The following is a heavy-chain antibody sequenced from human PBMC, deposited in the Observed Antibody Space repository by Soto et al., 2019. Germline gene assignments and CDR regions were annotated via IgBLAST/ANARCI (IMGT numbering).Heavy chain of an antibody. CDR3: ARAVVVVPAAILYYYYMAV. J-gene: IGHJ6*03. Sequence: EVQLVESGGGLVKPGGSLRLSCAASGFTFSSYSMNWVRQAPGKGLEWVSSISSSSSYIYDADSVKGRFTISRDNAKNSLYLELNSLRAEETAVYYCARAVVVVPAAILYYYYMAVWGKGTTVTVSS. D-gene: IGHD2-2*01. CDR1: GFTFSSYS. CDR2: ISSSSSYI. V-gene: IGHV3-21*01.